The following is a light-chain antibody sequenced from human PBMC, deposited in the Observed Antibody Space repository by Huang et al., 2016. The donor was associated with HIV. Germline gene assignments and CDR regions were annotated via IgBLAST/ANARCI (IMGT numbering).Light chain of an antibody. CDR2: WAS. V-gene: IGKV4-1*01. J-gene: IGKJ1*01. Sequence: IVMTQSPESLSVSPGDRATIHCTSSQSLSYSLNNKIYLGWFQQKPGRPPKLLIYWASTRESGVSDRFSGSGSATDFSLTINNFQAEDVAIYYCQQYYKIPQTFGQGTTVEIK. CDR1: QSLSYSLNNKIY. CDR3: QQYYKIPQT.